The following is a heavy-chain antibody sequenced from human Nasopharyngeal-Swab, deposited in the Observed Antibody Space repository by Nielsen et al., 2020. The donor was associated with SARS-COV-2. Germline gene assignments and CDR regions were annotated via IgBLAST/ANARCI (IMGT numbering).Heavy chain of an antibody. V-gene: IGHV5-51*01. D-gene: IGHD2/OR15-2a*01. CDR2: IYPDHSGT. J-gene: IGHJ5*02. CDR1: GYDFASYW. CDR3: ARNMGYFHTSIWLDP. Sequence: GESLKISCKTSGYDFASYWIAWVRQKPGQGLEWMGIIYPDHSGTKYSPSFRGQVTFSVDKSISTAYLQWSNLEASDTAMYYCARNMGYFHTSIWLDPWGQGTLVTVSS.